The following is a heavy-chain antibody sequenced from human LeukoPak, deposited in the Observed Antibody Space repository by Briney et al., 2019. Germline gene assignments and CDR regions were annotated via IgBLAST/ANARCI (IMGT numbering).Heavy chain of an antibody. J-gene: IGHJ3*02. V-gene: IGHV1-8*03. CDR2: MNPNSGNT. D-gene: IGHD5-24*01. CDR3: ARDRTGWLQWSHAFDI. Sequence: ASVKVSCKASGYTFTSYDINWVRQATGQGLEWMGWMNPNSGNTGYAQKFQGRVTITRNTSISTAYMELSSVTAADTAVYYCARDRTGWLQWSHAFDIWGQGTMVTVSS. CDR1: GYTFTSYD.